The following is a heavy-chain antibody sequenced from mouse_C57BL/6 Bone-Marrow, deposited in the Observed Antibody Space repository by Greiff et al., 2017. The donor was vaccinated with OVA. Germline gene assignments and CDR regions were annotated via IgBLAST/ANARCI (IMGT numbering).Heavy chain of an antibody. CDR3: ARAAQAFYYFDY. D-gene: IGHD3-2*02. V-gene: IGHV1-56*01. Sequence: QVQLKQSGPELVRPGASVTLSCKAPGYTFTSHWMQWVRQRPGQGLEWIGEIFPGSGSTSYNEKFKGKATLTVDTSSSTAYMQLSSLTSEDSAVYFCARAAQAFYYFDYWGKGTTLTISS. CDR2: IFPGSGST. CDR1: GYTFTSHW. J-gene: IGHJ2*01.